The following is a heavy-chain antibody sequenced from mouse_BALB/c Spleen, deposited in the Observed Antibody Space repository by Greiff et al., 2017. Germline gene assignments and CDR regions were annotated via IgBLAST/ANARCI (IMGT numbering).Heavy chain of an antibody. CDR1: GYTFTSYY. CDR3: AREGYGNWFAY. CDR2: IYPGNVNT. Sequence: QVQLQQSGPELVKPGASVRISCKASGYTFTSYYIHWVKQRPGQGLEWIGWIYPGNVNTKYNEKFKGKATLTADKSSSTAYMQLSSLTSEDSAVYFCAREGYGNWFAYWGQGTLVTVSA. J-gene: IGHJ3*01. V-gene: IGHV1S56*01. D-gene: IGHD2-1*01.